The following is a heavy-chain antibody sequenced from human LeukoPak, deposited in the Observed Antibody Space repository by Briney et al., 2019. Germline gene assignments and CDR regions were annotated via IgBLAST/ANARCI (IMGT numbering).Heavy chain of an antibody. CDR2: INAGNGNT. Sequence: ASVKVSCKASGYTFTSYAMHWVRQAPGQRLEWMGWINAGNGNTKYSQKFQGRVTITRDTSASTAYMELSSLRSEDTAVYYCARDQGGVVVPAAKARIDYYYYGMDVWGKGTTVTVSS. V-gene: IGHV1-3*01. J-gene: IGHJ6*04. D-gene: IGHD2-2*01. CDR3: ARDQGGVVVPAAKARIDYYYYGMDV. CDR1: GYTFTSYA.